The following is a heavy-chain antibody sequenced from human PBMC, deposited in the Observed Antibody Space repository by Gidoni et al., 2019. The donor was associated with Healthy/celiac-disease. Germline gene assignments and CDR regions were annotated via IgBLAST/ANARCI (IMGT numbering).Heavy chain of an antibody. CDR1: GGSISSSSYY. D-gene: IGHD6-19*01. Sequence: QLQLQESGPGLVKPSETLSLTCTVSGGSISSSSYYWGWIRQPPGKGLEWIGSIYYSGSTYYNPSLKSRVTISVDTSKNQFSLKLSSVTAADTAVYYCARHPSSGWLPDIELGFDPWGQGTLVTVSS. CDR2: IYYSGST. V-gene: IGHV4-39*01. J-gene: IGHJ5*02. CDR3: ARHPSSGWLPDIELGFDP.